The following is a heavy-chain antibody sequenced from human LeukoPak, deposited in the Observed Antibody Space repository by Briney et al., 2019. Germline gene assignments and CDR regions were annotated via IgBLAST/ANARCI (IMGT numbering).Heavy chain of an antibody. D-gene: IGHD6-19*01. CDR2: IDYSGST. V-gene: IGHV4-39*07. CDR3: AREYTLYRSGWFLDY. Sequence: SETLSLTCTVSGDSSSNSIYYWGWIRQPPGKGLEWIGSIDYSGSTYYNPSLKSRATISIDTSTNQFSLKLSSLTAADTAVYYCAREYTLYRSGWFLDYWGQGTVVTVSS. CDR1: GDSSSNSIYY. J-gene: IGHJ4*02.